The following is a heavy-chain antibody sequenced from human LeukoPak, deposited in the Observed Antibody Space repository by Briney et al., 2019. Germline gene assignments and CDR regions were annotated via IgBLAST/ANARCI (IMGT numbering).Heavy chain of an antibody. V-gene: IGHV4-59*01. Sequence: SETLSLTCSVSTDSTNTYYWSWIRQSPGKGLEWIGHIYHSGSTDYNPSFKSRVTISIDMSKKEFSLKLTPVTVADTAMYYCVRLRWELLAPYFGHWGQGAFVIVSS. CDR1: TDSTNTYY. J-gene: IGHJ4*02. D-gene: IGHD2-15*01. CDR2: IYHSGST. CDR3: VRLRWELLAPYFGH.